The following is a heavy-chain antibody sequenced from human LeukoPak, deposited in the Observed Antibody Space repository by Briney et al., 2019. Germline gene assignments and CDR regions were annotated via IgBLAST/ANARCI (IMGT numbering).Heavy chain of an antibody. CDR1: GGSISSYY. Sequence: SETLSLTCTVSGGSISSYYWTWIRQPPGKGLEWIGYIYYSGSTNYNPSLKSRATISVDTSKNQFSLELSSVTAADTAVYYCARTVEISGTGSFGFGSWGQGTLVTVSS. CDR2: IYYSGST. J-gene: IGHJ4*02. CDR3: ARTVEISGTGSFGFGS. V-gene: IGHV4-59*01. D-gene: IGHD5-24*01.